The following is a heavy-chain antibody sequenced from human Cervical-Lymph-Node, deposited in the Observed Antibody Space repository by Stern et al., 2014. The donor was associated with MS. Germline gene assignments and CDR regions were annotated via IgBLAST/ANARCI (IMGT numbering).Heavy chain of an antibody. Sequence: QLVQSGPGLVKPSETLSLTCSLSGGSINDNSYYWGWVRQPPGKGLEWIGNIYYSGNTYNNLSLKSRVTLSVDTSKNQFSLELPSVTAADTAVYFYLRGGPSCSRGDCRGMDVWGQGTTVTVSS. CDR3: LRGGPSCSRGDCRGMDV. J-gene: IGHJ6*02. V-gene: IGHV4-39*01. CDR2: IYYSGNT. CDR1: GGSINDNSYY. D-gene: IGHD2-15*01.